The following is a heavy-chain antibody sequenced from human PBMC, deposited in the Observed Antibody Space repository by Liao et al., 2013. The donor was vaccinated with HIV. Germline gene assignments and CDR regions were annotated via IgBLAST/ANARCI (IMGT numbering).Heavy chain of an antibody. CDR1: GGSISSHY. J-gene: IGHJ3*02. V-gene: IGHV4-4*07. D-gene: IGHD3-10*01. CDR3: ARDGSGFGHDAFDI. Sequence: QVQLQESGPRVVKSSETLSLTCTVSGGSISSHYWSWIRQPAGKGLEWIGRVYTSGSTNYNPSLKSRVTISIDTSKKQFSLKLSSVTAADTAVYYCARDGSGFGHDAFDIWGQGTMVTVSS. CDR2: VYTSGST.